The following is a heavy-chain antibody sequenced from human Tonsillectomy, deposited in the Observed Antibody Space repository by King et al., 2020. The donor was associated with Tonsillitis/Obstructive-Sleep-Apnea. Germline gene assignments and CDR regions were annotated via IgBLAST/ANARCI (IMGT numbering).Heavy chain of an antibody. Sequence: KLVQSGAEVKKPGASVKVSCKASGYTFTSYYMHWVRQAPGQGLEGMGIINPSGGSTSYAQKFQGRVTMTRDTSTSTVYMEVSRLRSEDTAWYYCAREGGESIAEAGIAFDIWGQGTMVTVSS. D-gene: IGHD6-13*01. CDR3: AREGGESIAEAGIAFDI. CDR1: GYTFTSYY. V-gene: IGHV1-46*01. J-gene: IGHJ3*02. CDR2: INPSGGST.